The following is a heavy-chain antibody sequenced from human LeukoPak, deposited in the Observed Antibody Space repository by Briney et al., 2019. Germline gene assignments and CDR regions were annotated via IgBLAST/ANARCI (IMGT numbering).Heavy chain of an antibody. Sequence: GASVKVSCKASGHTFSGYYMHWVRQAPGQGLEWMGWINPKSGDTKYAQKFQGRVTMTRDTSISTAYMELSRLRSDDTAVYYCARDGYSGRFDPWGQGTLVTVSS. CDR1: GHTFSGYY. CDR3: ARDGYSGRFDP. D-gene: IGHD1-26*01. J-gene: IGHJ5*02. V-gene: IGHV1-2*02. CDR2: INPKSGDT.